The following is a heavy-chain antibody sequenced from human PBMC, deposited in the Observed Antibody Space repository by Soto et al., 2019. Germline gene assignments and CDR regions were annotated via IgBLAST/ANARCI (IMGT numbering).Heavy chain of an antibody. CDR1: GYTFTSYG. CDR3: ARDYYGSGSYYLNDAFDI. V-gene: IGHV1-18*01. J-gene: IGHJ3*02. Sequence: QVQLVQSGAEVKKPGASVKVSCKASGYTFTSYGISWVRQAPGQGLEWMGWISAYNGNTNYAQKLQGRVTMTTDTSTSTADMELRSLRSDDTAVYYCARDYYGSGSYYLNDAFDIWGQGTMVTVSS. D-gene: IGHD3-10*01. CDR2: ISAYNGNT.